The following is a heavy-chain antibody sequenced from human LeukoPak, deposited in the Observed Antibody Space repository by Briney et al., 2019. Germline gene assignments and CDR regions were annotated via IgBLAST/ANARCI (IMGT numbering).Heavy chain of an antibody. D-gene: IGHD1-14*01. V-gene: IGHV3-9*01. Sequence: PGGSLRLSCAVSGFTFVNYAIHWVRQAPGKGLEWVSGFDYNSGRIDYADSVKGRFTISRDNAKSSLYLQMNSLRVEDTALYYCTKDVTPGGADVWGQGTTVTVSS. CDR2: FDYNSGRI. CDR3: TKDVTPGGADV. J-gene: IGHJ6*02. CDR1: GFTFVNYA.